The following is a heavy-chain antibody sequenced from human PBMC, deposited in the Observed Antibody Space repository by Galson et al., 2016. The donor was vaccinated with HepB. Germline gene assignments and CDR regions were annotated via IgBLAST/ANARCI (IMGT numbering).Heavy chain of an antibody. CDR3: ARVRDGYNTHFYYGMDV. CDR2: IINLYGTA. Sequence: SVKVSCKASGGTFSSYAISWVRQAPGQGLEWMGVIINLYGTANYALKFQGRVPITADESTSTAHMEVSSLRYEDTAVYYCARVRDGYNTHFYYGMDVWGQGTSVTVS. CDR1: GGTFSSYA. J-gene: IGHJ6*02. D-gene: IGHD5-24*01. V-gene: IGHV1-69*13.